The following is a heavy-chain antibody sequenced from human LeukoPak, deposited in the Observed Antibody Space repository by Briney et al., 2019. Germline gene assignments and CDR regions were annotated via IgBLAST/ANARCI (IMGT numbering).Heavy chain of an antibody. CDR3: ARHPYCSSTTCYGIDY. Sequence: GGSLRLSCAASGFTFSSYSMDWVRQAPGKGLELVSSVTSNDYIFYADSMKGRFTISRANAKNSLFLQMNSRRADDTAVYYCARHPYCSSTTCYGIDYWGQGKLVAVSS. CDR1: GFTFSSYS. J-gene: IGHJ4*02. V-gene: IGHV3-21*01. CDR2: VTSNDYI. D-gene: IGHD2-2*01.